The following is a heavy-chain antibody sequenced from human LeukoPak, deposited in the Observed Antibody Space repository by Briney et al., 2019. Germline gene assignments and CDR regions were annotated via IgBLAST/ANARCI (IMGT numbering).Heavy chain of an antibody. CDR1: RFTFNRYD. V-gene: IGHV3-30*02. CDR2: IRYDGSNK. CDR3: AKCGYSGSYNNYYYFMDV. J-gene: IGHJ6*03. Sequence: GGSLRLSCAASRFTFNRYDMHWVRQAPGKGLEWVAFIRYDGSNKYYADSVKGRFTISRDNSKNTLYLQMISLRVEDTAVYYCAKCGYSGSYNNYYYFMDVRGKGTTVTISS. D-gene: IGHD1-26*01.